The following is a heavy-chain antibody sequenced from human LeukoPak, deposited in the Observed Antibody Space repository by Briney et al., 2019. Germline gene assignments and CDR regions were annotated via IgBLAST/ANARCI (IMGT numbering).Heavy chain of an antibody. CDR3: ARDLVGATGGVYY. Sequence: ASVKVSCKASGYTFTGYYMHWVRQAPGQGLEWMGWINPNSGGTRYAQKFQDRVTMTSDTSISTAYMELSRLRSDDTAVYYCARDLVGATGGVYYWGQGTLVTVSS. J-gene: IGHJ4*02. V-gene: IGHV1-2*02. D-gene: IGHD1-26*01. CDR2: INPNSGGT. CDR1: GYTFTGYY.